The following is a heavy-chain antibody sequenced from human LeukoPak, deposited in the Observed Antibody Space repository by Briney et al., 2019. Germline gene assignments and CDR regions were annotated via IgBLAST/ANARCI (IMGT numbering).Heavy chain of an antibody. J-gene: IGHJ4*02. V-gene: IGHV1-69*13. D-gene: IGHD3-9*01. CDR1: GYTFTSYY. Sequence: RASVKVSCKASGYTFTSYYMHWVRQAPGQGLEWMGGIIPIFGTANYAQKFQGRVTITADESTSTAYMELSSLRSEDTAVYYCARVELRDILTGYYRDWGQGTLVTVSS. CDR3: ARVELRDILTGYYRD. CDR2: IIPIFGTA.